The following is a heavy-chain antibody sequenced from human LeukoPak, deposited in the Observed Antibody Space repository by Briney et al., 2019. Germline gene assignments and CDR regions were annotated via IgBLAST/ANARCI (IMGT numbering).Heavy chain of an antibody. CDR1: GGTVSSYC. D-gene: IGHD6-19*01. J-gene: IGHJ5*02. Sequence: GGSLRLSCTVSGGTVSSYCMTWVRQAPGKGLEWVSSISSSSSYIYYADSVKGRFTISRDNAKNSLYLQMNGLRAEDTAVYYCARGVAVAGTSSWFDPWGQGTLVTVSS. CDR2: ISSSSSYI. CDR3: ARGVAVAGTSSWFDP. V-gene: IGHV3-21*01.